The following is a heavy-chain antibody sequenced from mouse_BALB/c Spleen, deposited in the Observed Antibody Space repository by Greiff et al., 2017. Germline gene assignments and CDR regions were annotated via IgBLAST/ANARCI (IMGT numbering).Heavy chain of an antibody. CDR1: GYTFTSYW. J-gene: IGHJ4*01. Sequence: VQLQQPGAELVRPGASVKLSCKASGYTFTSYWINWVKQRPGQGLEWIGNIYPSDSYTNYNQKFKDKATLTVDKSSSTAYMQLSSPTSEDSAVYYCTIGYYYGSSYAMDYWGQGTSVTVSS. CDR3: TIGYYYGSSYAMDY. D-gene: IGHD1-1*01. V-gene: IGHV1-69*02. CDR2: IYPSDSYT.